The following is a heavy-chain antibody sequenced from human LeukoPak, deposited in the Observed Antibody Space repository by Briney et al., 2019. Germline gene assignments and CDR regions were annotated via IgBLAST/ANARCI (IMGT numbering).Heavy chain of an antibody. CDR2: IYHSGST. V-gene: IGHV4-38-2*02. CDR3: ARQRGRNWFDP. D-gene: IGHD3-16*01. Sequence: SETLSLTCTVSGDSISNYYWGWIRQPPGKGLEWIGSIYHSGSTYYNPSLKSRVTLSVDTSKNQFSLKLNSVTAANTAVYYCARQRGRNWFDPWGQGTLVTVSS. J-gene: IGHJ5*02. CDR1: GDSISNYY.